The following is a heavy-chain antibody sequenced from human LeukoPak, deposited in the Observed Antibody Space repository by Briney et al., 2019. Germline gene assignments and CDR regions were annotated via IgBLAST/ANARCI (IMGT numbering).Heavy chain of an antibody. Sequence: ASVKVSCKASGYTFTSYAMHWVRQAPGQRLEWMGWINAGNGNTKYSQKFQGRVTITRDTSASTAYMELSSLRSEDTAVYYCARAHLFYDYVWGSYRRPFFDYWGQGTLVTVSS. D-gene: IGHD3-16*02. V-gene: IGHV1-3*01. CDR2: INAGNGNT. CDR1: GYTFTSYA. J-gene: IGHJ4*02. CDR3: ARAHLFYDYVWGSYRRPFFDY.